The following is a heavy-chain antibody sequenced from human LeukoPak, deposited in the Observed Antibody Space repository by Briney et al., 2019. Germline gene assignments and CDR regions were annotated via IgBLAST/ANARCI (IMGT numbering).Heavy chain of an antibody. CDR3: ARGRSGWYWNEYFQH. V-gene: IGHV4-59*12. D-gene: IGHD6-19*01. Sequence: SETLSLTCTVSGGSISSYYWSWIRQPPGKGLEWIGYIYYSGSTNYNPSLKSRVTISVDTSKNQFSLKLSSVTAADTAVYYCARGRSGWYWNEYFQHWGQGTPVTVSS. J-gene: IGHJ1*01. CDR1: GGSISSYY. CDR2: IYYSGST.